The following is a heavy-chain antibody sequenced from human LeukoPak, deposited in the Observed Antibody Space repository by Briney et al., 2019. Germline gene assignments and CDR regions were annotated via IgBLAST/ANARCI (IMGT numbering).Heavy chain of an antibody. CDR2: ISYDGSNK. CDR3: AKYSSGWYNY. CDR1: GFTFSSYA. Sequence: GGSLRLSCAASGFTFSSYAMHWVRQAPGKGLEWVAVISYDGSNKYYADSVKGRFTISRDNSKNTLYLQMNSLRAEDTAVYYCAKYSSGWYNYWGQGTLVTVSS. J-gene: IGHJ4*02. V-gene: IGHV3-30-3*02. D-gene: IGHD6-19*01.